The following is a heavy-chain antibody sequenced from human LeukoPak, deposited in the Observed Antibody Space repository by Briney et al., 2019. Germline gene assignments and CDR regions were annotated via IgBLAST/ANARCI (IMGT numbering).Heavy chain of an antibody. V-gene: IGHV1-69*06. D-gene: IGHD1-1*01. CDR3: ARVGFTTGFDY. CDR2: IIPIFGTA. J-gene: IGHJ4*02. CDR1: GGTFSSYA. Sequence: GASVKVSCKASGGTFSSYAISWVRQAPGQGLEWMGGIIPIFGTANYAQKFQGRVTITADKSTSTAYMELSSLRSEDTAMYYCARVGFTTGFDYWGQGTLVTVSS.